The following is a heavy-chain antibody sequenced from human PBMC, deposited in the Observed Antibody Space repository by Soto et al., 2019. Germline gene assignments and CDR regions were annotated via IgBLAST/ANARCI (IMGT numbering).Heavy chain of an antibody. Sequence: XETLSLTFTVSGGSISSSRYYWGWIRQPPGKGLEWIGSIYYSGSTYYNPSLKSRVTISVDTSKNQFSLKLSSVTAADTAVYYCARHSNYDLLTGYALPDYYYYGMDVCGQGTTVTVSS. CDR2: IYYSGST. CDR1: GGSISSSRYY. J-gene: IGHJ6*02. D-gene: IGHD3-9*01. CDR3: ARHSNYDLLTGYALPDYYYYGMDV. V-gene: IGHV4-39*01.